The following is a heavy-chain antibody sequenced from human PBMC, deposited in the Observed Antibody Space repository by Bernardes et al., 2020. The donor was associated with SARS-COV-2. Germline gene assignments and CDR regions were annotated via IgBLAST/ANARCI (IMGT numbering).Heavy chain of an antibody. CDR1: GFTFSSYA. J-gene: IGHJ4*02. CDR2: ISGSGGST. D-gene: IGHD6-13*01. V-gene: IGHV3-23*01. Sequence: GGSLRLSCAASGFTFSSYAMSWVRQAPGKGLEWVSAISGSGGSTYYADSVKGRFTISRDNSKNTLYLQMNSLRAEDTAVYYCAKDPFRQLVHYVDYWGQGTLVTVSS. CDR3: AKDPFRQLVHYVDY.